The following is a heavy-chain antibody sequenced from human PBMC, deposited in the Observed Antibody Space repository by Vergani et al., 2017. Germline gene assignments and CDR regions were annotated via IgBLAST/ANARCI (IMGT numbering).Heavy chain of an antibody. CDR2: IYHSGGA. Sequence: QLHLQESGPGLVKPSETLSLTCTVSGGSITSSSYYWGWIRQPPGKGLEWIGNIYHSGGAYYNPSLKCRVTISVDTSKNQFSLEVTSVTAADTAIYFCARTGSFILRYFHWALWGQGTLVTGSS. D-gene: IGHD3-9*01. CDR1: GGSITSSSYY. V-gene: IGHV4-39*01. CDR3: ARTGSFILRYFHWAL. J-gene: IGHJ4*02.